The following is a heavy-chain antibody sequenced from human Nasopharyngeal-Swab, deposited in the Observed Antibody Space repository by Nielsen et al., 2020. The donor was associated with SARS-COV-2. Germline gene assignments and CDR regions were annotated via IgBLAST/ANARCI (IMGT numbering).Heavy chain of an antibody. D-gene: IGHD3-3*01. Sequence: GESLKISCAASGFTFDDYGMSWVRQAPGKGLEWVSGINWNGGSTGYADSVKGRFTISRDNAKNSLYLQMNSLRAEDTALYYRARDGRITIFGVVTADYYGMDVWGQGTTVTVSS. V-gene: IGHV3-20*04. CDR1: GFTFDDYG. CDR3: ARDGRITIFGVVTADYYGMDV. J-gene: IGHJ6*02. CDR2: INWNGGST.